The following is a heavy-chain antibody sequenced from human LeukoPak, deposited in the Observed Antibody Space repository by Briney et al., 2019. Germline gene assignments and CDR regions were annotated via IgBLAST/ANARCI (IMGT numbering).Heavy chain of an antibody. CDR1: GFTFSKYA. D-gene: IGHD4-17*01. Sequence: GGSLRLSCAASGFTFSKYAMTWVRQAPGKGLEWVSGISGSGGNTYYADSVKGRFTISRDSAKDTLFLQMNSLRAEDTAVYYCAKDPKGTTVTTYWFVYWGRGTLVTVSS. CDR3: AKDPKGTTVTTYWFVY. V-gene: IGHV3-23*01. CDR2: ISGSGGNT. J-gene: IGHJ4*02.